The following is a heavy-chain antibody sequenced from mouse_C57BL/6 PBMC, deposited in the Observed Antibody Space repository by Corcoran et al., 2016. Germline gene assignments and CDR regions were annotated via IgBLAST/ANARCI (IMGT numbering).Heavy chain of an antibody. CDR1: GYTFTDYY. CDR2: IYPGSGNT. D-gene: IGHD1-1*01. V-gene: IGHV1-76*01. J-gene: IGHJ4*01. CDR3: ARPLITTVVATGDYYAMDY. Sequence: QVQLKQSGAELVRPGASVKLSCKASGYTFTDYYINWVKQRPGQGLEWIARIYPGSGNTYYNEKFKGKATLTAEKSSSTAYMQLSSLTSEDSAVYFCARPLITTVVATGDYYAMDYWGQGTSVTVSS.